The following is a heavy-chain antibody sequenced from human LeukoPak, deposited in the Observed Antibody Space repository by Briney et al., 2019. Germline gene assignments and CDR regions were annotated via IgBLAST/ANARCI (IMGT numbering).Heavy chain of an antibody. CDR3: AKGSAGAYDY. J-gene: IGHJ4*02. D-gene: IGHD1-26*01. CDR2: ISGSGGNT. V-gene: IGHV3-23*01. CDR1: GFTFSNFA. Sequence: GGSLRLSCAASGFTFSNFAMSWVRQAPGKGLEWVSAISGSGGNTYYADSVKGQFTISRDNSKNTLYLQMNSLRAEDTAVYYCAKGSAGAYDYWGQGTLVTVSS.